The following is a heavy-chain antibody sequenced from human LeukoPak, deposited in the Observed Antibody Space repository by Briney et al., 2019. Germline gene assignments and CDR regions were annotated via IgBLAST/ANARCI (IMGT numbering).Heavy chain of an antibody. CDR2: IYPRDGST. J-gene: IGHJ4*02. Sequence: ASVNVSCKASGYSFTSNYIHWVRQAPGQGLEWMGMIYPRDGSTSYAQKFQGRVTVTRDTSTSTVHMELSGLRSEDTAVYYCARDQEAFDYWGQGTLVTVSS. CDR3: ARDQEAFDY. CDR1: GYSFTSNY. V-gene: IGHV1-46*01.